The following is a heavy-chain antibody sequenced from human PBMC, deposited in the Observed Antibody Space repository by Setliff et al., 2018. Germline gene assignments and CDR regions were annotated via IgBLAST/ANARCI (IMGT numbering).Heavy chain of an antibody. CDR3: AKHGEESKVTTYLAS. CDR2: IYYSGNT. J-gene: IGHJ5*02. CDR1: GGSIRNYY. Sequence: PSETLSLTCTVSGGSIRNYYWSWIRQPPGKGLEWIGYIYYSGNTNYNPSLKSRVTISVDTSKNQFSLNLRSVSAADTAIYYCAKHGEESKVTTYLASWGQGTLVTVSS. D-gene: IGHD4-17*01. V-gene: IGHV4-59*08.